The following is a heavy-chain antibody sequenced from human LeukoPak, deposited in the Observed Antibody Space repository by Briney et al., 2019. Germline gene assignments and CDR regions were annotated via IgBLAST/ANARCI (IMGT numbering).Heavy chain of an antibody. J-gene: IGHJ4*02. CDR1: GFTFRSYS. CDR2: ISTGSIYI. CDR3: ATAFDWLPHG. Sequence: PGGSLRLSCAASGFTFRSYSMNWVRQAPGKGLEWVSSISTGSIYIYYADSVKGRFTISRDDAKKSLFLQMNSLRAEDTAVYYCATAFDWLPHGWGQGTLVTVSS. V-gene: IGHV3-21*01. D-gene: IGHD3-9*01.